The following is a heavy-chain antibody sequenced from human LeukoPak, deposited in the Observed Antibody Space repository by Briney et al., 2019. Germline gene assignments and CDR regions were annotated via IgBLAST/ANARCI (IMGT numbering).Heavy chain of an antibody. J-gene: IGHJ4*02. D-gene: IGHD3-10*01. CDR1: GGSISSSAYY. CDR2: IYYSGST. V-gene: IGHV4-39*07. Sequence: SETLSLTCTVSGGSISSSAYYWDWIRQPPGKGLEWIASIYYSGSTYYNPSLKSRVTISVDTSKNQFSLKLSSVTAADTAVYYCALSAPYGSGSHILIWPFDYWGQGTLVTVSS. CDR3: ALSAPYGSGSHILIWPFDY.